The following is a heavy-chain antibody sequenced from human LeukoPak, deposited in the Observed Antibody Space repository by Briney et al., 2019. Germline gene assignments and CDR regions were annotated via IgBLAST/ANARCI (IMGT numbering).Heavy chain of an antibody. CDR2: IYYSGST. CDR1: GGSISSYY. D-gene: IGHD3-22*01. V-gene: IGHV4-59*12. Sequence: SETLSLTCTVSGGSISSYYWSWIRQPPGKGLEWIGYIYYSGSTNYNPSLKSRVTMSVDTSKNQFSLKLSSVTAADTAVYYCARDFNYDNMDVWGKGTTVTVSS. CDR3: ARDFNYDNMDV. J-gene: IGHJ6*03.